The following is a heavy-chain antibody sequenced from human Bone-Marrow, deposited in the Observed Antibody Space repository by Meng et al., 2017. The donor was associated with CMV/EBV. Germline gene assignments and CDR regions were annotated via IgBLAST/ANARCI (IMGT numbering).Heavy chain of an antibody. D-gene: IGHD3-10*01. Sequence: TFPRLAISWVGQAPGQRIEWMGWINPYNGNKNQAHKLQGRVTMTTDTSTSTAYMELRSLSSNETAVYYCARKSPFEPMVRGAPALFDPWGQGTLVTVSS. V-gene: IGHV1-18*01. J-gene: IGHJ5*02. CDR3: ARKSPFEPMVRGAPALFDP. CDR2: INPYNGNK. CDR1: TFPRLA.